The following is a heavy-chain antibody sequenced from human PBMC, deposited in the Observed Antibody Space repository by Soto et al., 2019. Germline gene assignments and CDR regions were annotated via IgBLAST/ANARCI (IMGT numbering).Heavy chain of an antibody. D-gene: IGHD3-3*01. Sequence: LRLSCAASGFTFSSYAMSWVRQAPGKGLEWVSAISGSGGSTNYADSVKARFTISRDNSKNTLYLQMNSLRAEDTAVYYCAKDWYFGSTIFGLMFDYWGQGTLVTVSS. V-gene: IGHV3-23*01. CDR1: GFTFSSYA. CDR2: ISGSGGST. J-gene: IGHJ4*02. CDR3: AKDWYFGSTIFGLMFDY.